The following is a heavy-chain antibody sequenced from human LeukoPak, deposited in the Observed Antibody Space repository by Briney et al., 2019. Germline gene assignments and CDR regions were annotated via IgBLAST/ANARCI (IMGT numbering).Heavy chain of an antibody. D-gene: IGHD3-10*01. CDR3: ARGDPLGFGDTSYYGMDV. J-gene: IGHJ6*02. V-gene: IGHV1-69*13. CDR1: GGTFSSYA. CDR2: IIPIFGTA. Sequence: ASVKVSCKASGGTFSSYAISWVRQAPGQGLEWMGGIIPIFGTANYAQKFQGRVTITADESTSTAYMELSRLRSDDTAVYYCARGDPLGFGDTSYYGMDVWGQGTTVTVSS.